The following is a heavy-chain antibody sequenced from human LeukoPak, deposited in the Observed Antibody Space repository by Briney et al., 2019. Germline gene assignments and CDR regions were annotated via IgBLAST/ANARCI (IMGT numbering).Heavy chain of an antibody. CDR3: ARDKGGYCSSTSCYTPGY. D-gene: IGHD2-2*02. Sequence: GGSLRLSCAASGFTFSSYGMHWVRQAPGKGLEWVAVIWCDGSNKYYADSVKGRFTISRDNSKNTLYLQMNSLRAEDTAVYYCARDKGGYCSSTSCYTPGYWGQGTLVTVSS. CDR1: GFTFSSYG. J-gene: IGHJ4*02. CDR2: IWCDGSNK. V-gene: IGHV3-33*01.